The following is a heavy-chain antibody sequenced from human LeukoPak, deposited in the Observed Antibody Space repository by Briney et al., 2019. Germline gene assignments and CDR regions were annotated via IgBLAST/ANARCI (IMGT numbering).Heavy chain of an antibody. J-gene: IGHJ4*02. D-gene: IGHD3-22*01. Sequence: GGSLRLSCAASGFTFSSCSMNWVRQAPGKGLEWVSYISSSSSTIYYADSVKGRFTISRDNAKNSLDLQMNSLRAEDTAVYYCARDPRITVTQSPYYFDYWGQGTLVTVSS. V-gene: IGHV3-48*04. CDR3: ARDPRITVTQSPYYFDY. CDR1: GFTFSSCS. CDR2: ISSSSSTI.